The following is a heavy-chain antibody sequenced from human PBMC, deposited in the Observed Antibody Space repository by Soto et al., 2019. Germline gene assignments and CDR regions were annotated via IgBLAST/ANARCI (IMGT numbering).Heavy chain of an antibody. D-gene: IGHD1-26*01. CDR2: IYYSGST. CDR3: ARDLVVGATRWVVYGMDV. CDR1: GGSISSSSYY. J-gene: IGHJ6*02. V-gene: IGHV4-39*07. Sequence: PSETLSLTCTVSGGSISSSSYYWGWIRQPPGKGLEWIGSIYYSGSTYYNPSLKSRVTISVDTSKNQFSLKLSSVTAADTAVYYCARDLVVGATRWVVYGMDVWGQGTTVT.